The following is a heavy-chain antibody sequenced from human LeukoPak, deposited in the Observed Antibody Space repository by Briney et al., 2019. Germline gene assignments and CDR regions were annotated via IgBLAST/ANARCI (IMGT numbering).Heavy chain of an antibody. CDR1: GFAFSSYW. CDR2: INSDGGST. V-gene: IGHV3-74*01. CDR3: ARGHNYGDLDY. D-gene: IGHD4-17*01. J-gene: IGHJ4*02. Sequence: PGRSLRLSCAASGFAFSSYWMHWVRQAPGKGLVWVSRINSDGGSTTYADSVKGRFTISRDNAKNTLYLQMNSLRAEDTAVYYCARGHNYGDLDYWGQGTLVTDSS.